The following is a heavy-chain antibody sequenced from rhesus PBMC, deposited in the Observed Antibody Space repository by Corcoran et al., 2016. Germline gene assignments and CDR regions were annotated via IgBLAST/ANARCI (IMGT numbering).Heavy chain of an antibody. CDR1: GFSISTSGTG. D-gene: IGHD2-27*01. V-gene: IGHV2-95*01. Sequence: QVTLKESGPALVKPTQTLTLTCTFSGFSISTSGTGVGWIRKPPGKALEWLASISWNDSKYYSTSLKSRLTNSKDTSKNQVVLTMTNMDPVDTATYYCARARGYCDYWGQGVLVTVSS. CDR3: ARARGYCDY. J-gene: IGHJ4*01. CDR2: ISWNDSK.